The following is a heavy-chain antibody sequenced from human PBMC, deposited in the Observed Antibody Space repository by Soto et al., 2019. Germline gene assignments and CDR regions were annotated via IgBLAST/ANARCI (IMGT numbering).Heavy chain of an antibody. D-gene: IGHD4-17*01. V-gene: IGHV3-74*01. CDR3: ALSHTVTTDY. Sequence: EVQLVESGGGLVQPGGSLRLSCAASGLTFSSYWMHWVRQAPGKGLVWVSRINSAGSSTSYADSVKGRFTISGDNAKNTLYLQMNSLRAEDTAVYYCALSHTVTTDYWGQGTLVTVSS. CDR1: GLTFSSYW. CDR2: INSAGSST. J-gene: IGHJ4*02.